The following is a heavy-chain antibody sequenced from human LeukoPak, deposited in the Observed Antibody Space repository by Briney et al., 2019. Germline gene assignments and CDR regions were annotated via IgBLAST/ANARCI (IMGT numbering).Heavy chain of an antibody. Sequence: PSETLSLTCAVSGVSITSAYWWSWVRQSPGKGLEWIGEISYSGATNHNPSLKSRVTMSVDKSKNQLSLRVNSVTTADAAVHYCVRGDDYMFDYWGQGTLVTVSS. CDR2: ISYSGAT. CDR1: GVSITSAYW. CDR3: VRGDDYMFDY. J-gene: IGHJ4*02. D-gene: IGHD4-11*01. V-gene: IGHV4-4*02.